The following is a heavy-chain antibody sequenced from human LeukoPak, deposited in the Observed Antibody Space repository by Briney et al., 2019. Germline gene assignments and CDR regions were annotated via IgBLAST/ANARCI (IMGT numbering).Heavy chain of an antibody. CDR2: INSDGSST. Sequence: WGSLRLSCAASGFTFSNYWMHWVRQAPGHGLVSVSRINSDGSSTSYADSVKGRFTISRDNAKNTLYLQMNSLRAEDTAVYYCARGPYDFWSGYKGTAYFDYWGQGTLVTVSS. D-gene: IGHD3-3*01. CDR1: GFTFSNYW. CDR3: ARGPYDFWSGYKGTAYFDY. J-gene: IGHJ4*02. V-gene: IGHV3-74*01.